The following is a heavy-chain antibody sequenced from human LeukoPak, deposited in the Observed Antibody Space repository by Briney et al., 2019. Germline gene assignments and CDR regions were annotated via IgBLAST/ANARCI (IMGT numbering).Heavy chain of an antibody. D-gene: IGHD4-17*01. CDR1: GGTFSSYA. V-gene: IGHV1-69*01. CDR3: ARVCSDYGDYDY. CDR2: IIPIFGTA. Sequence: GASVTVSCKASGGTFSSYAISWVRQAPGQGLEWKGGIIPIFGTANYAQKFQGRVTITADESTSTAYMELSSLRSEDTAVYYCARVCSDYGDYDYWGQGALVTVSS. J-gene: IGHJ4*02.